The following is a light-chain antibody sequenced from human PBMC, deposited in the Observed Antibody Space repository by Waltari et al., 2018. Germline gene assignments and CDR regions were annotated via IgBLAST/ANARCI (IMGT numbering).Light chain of an antibody. CDR2: AAS. V-gene: IGKV3-20*01. Sequence: EIVLTQSPGTLSLSPGERATLSCRASQSVSRYLAWYQQKPGQAPRLLIYAASTRATGIPDRFSGSGSGTDFSLTLSRLEPEDFAVYFCQHHVRLPATFGQGTKVEIK. J-gene: IGKJ1*01. CDR1: QSVSRY. CDR3: QHHVRLPAT.